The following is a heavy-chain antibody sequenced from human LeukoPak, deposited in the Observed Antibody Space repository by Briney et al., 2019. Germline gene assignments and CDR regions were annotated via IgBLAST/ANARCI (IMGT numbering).Heavy chain of an antibody. CDR2: IIPIFGTA. V-gene: IGHV1-69*13. CDR3: ATRDKVAAAGEFDY. D-gene: IGHD6-13*01. Sequence: ASVKVSCKASGGTFSSYAISRVRQAPGQGLEWIGGIIPIFGTANYAQKFQGRVTITADESTSTAYMELSSLRSEDTAVYYCATRDKVAAAGEFDYWGQGTLVTVSS. J-gene: IGHJ4*02. CDR1: GGTFSSYA.